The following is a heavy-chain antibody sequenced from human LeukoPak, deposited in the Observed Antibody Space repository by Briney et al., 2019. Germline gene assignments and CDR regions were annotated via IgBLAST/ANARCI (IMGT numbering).Heavy chain of an antibody. CDR2: IYIGDNP. CDR1: RLTVSSSY. CDR3: ARVRPWVFDY. V-gene: IGHV3-53*04. J-gene: IGHJ4*02. Sequence: GGSLRLSCAASRLTVSSSYMRWVRQAPGKGLECVSIIYIGDNPHYADSVKGRFTISRHNSKNTLYLQMNSLRAEDTAVYYCARVRPWVFDYWGQGTLVTVSS.